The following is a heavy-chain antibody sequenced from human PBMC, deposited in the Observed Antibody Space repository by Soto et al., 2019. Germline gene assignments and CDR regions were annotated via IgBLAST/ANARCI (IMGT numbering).Heavy chain of an antibody. J-gene: IGHJ5*02. D-gene: IGHD2-8*02. CDR1: GGSISSGGYY. Sequence: PSETLSLTCTVSGGSISSGGYYLSWIRQHPGKGLEWIGYIYYSGNTYYNPSLKSRVTISVDTSKNQFSLKLSSVTAADTAVYYCARDAAPGTEYCTAGDCPNWFDPWGQGTLVTVSS. CDR3: ARDAAPGTEYCTAGDCPNWFDP. CDR2: IYYSGNT. V-gene: IGHV4-31*03.